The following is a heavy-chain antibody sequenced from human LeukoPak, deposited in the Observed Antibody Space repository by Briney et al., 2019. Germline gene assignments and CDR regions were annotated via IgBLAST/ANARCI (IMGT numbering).Heavy chain of an antibody. CDR2: IYHSGST. CDR3: ARVEMATIHLSFDY. J-gene: IGHJ4*02. V-gene: IGHV4-30-2*01. CDR1: GGSISSGGYY. D-gene: IGHD5-24*01. Sequence: PSETLSLTCTVSGGSISSGGYYWSWIRQPPGKGLEWIGYIYHSGSTYYNPSLKSRVTISVDRSKNQFSLKLSSVTAADTAVYYCARVEMATIHLSFDYWGQGTLVTVSS.